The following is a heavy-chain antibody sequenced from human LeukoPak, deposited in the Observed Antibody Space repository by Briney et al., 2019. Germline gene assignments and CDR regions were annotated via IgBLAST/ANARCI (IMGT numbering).Heavy chain of an antibody. CDR1: GFTFSSYA. CDR3: AKDFQHTAMVTFYYYYGMDV. CDR2: ISHSGDST. J-gene: IGHJ6*02. Sequence: PGGSLRLSCAASGFTFSSYAMSWVRQAPGKGLEWVSAISHSGDSTYYADSVKGRFTISRDNSKNTLYLQMSSLRADDTAVYYCAKDFQHTAMVTFYYYYGMDVWGQGTTVTVSS. D-gene: IGHD5-18*01. V-gene: IGHV3-23*01.